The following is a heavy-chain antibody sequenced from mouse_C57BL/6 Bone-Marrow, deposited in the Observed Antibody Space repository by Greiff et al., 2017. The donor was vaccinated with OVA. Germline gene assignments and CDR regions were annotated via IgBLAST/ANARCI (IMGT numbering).Heavy chain of an antibody. CDR2: IDPSDSYT. V-gene: IGHV1-69*01. D-gene: IGHD4-1*01. CDR3: ARGGNWDLAY. CDR1: GYTFTSYG. Sequence: QVQLQQSGAELVMPGASVKLSCKASGYTFTSYGMHWVKQRPGQGLEWIGEIDPSDSYTNYNHKFKGKTTLTVDKSSSTAYMQLSSLTSEDSAVYYCARGGNWDLAYWGQGTLVTVSA. J-gene: IGHJ3*01.